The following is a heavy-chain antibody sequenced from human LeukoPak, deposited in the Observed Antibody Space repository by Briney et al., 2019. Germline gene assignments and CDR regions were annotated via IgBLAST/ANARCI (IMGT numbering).Heavy chain of an antibody. Sequence: SVKVPCKASGYTFPGYYMHWVRQAPGQGLEWMGWINPNSGGTNYAQKFQGRVTMTRDTSISTAYMELSRLRSDDTAVYYCARVGYCSGGSCYDAFDIWGQGTMVTVSS. J-gene: IGHJ3*02. D-gene: IGHD2-15*01. V-gene: IGHV1-2*02. CDR3: ARVGYCSGGSCYDAFDI. CDR2: INPNSGGT. CDR1: GYTFPGYY.